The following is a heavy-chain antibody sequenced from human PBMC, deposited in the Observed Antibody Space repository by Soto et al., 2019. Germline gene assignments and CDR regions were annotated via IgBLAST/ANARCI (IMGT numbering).Heavy chain of an antibody. J-gene: IGHJ4*02. D-gene: IGHD2-21*02. CDR1: GYTFTSYA. V-gene: IGHV1-3*01. Sequence: ASVKVSCKASGYTFTSYAMHWVRQAPGQRLEWMGWINAGNGNTKYSQKFQGRVTITRDTSASTAYMELSSLRSEDTAVYYCARSIVVVTALDYWGQGNLFPVSS. CDR2: INAGNGNT. CDR3: ARSIVVVTALDY.